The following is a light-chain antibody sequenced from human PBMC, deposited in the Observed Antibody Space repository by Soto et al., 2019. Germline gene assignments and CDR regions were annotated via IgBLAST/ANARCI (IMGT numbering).Light chain of an antibody. CDR1: QSVSSDY. CDR3: QQYDRSLQFT. J-gene: IGKJ3*01. CDR2: GAS. Sequence: EIVLTQSPGTLSLSPGERATLSCRASQSVSSDYLAWYQLKPGQAPRLLIYGASSRATGIPDRFSGSGSGTDFTPTISRLEPEDFAVYCCQQYDRSLQFTFGPGTKVDIK. V-gene: IGKV3-20*01.